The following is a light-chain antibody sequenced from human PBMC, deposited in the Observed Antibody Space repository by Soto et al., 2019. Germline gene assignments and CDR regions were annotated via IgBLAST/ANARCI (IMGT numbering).Light chain of an antibody. Sequence: QSVLTQPASVSGSPGQSITISCTGTSSDVGSYHYVSWFQQHPGKAPKPIIFEVSDRPSGVSTRFSGSKSGDTAPLTISGLQADDEADYYCSSYTSGRDVYVFGGGTKVTVL. CDR1: SSDVGSYHY. V-gene: IGLV2-14*01. J-gene: IGLJ1*01. CDR3: SSYTSGRDVYV. CDR2: EVS.